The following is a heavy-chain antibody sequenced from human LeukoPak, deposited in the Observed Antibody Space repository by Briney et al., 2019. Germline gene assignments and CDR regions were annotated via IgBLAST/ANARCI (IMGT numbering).Heavy chain of an antibody. Sequence: PSETLSLTCTVSGGSFSSSSYYCGWVRQPPGKGREWIGSFYYSGSTYYNPSLKSRVTISVETSKTPFSLKLSSVTAADTAIYYCARIDGGHHLSPFDSWGPGTLVTVSS. D-gene: IGHD4-23*01. CDR1: GGSFSSSSYY. V-gene: IGHV4-39*01. CDR2: FYYSGST. CDR3: ARIDGGHHLSPFDS. J-gene: IGHJ4*02.